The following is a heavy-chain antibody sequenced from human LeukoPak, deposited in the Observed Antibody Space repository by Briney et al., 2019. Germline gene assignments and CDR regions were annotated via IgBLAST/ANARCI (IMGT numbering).Heavy chain of an antibody. Sequence: GGSLRLSCTASGFTFGDYAMSWVRQAPGKGPEWVGRIKSKTNGGTTDYAAPVKGRFTVSRDDSKNTLYLEMNSLETEDTAVYYCAKSFCLSTSCYLFDPWGQGTLVTVSS. CDR3: AKSFCLSTSCYLFDP. D-gene: IGHD2-2*01. CDR2: IKSKTNGGTT. V-gene: IGHV3-15*01. J-gene: IGHJ5*02. CDR1: GFTFGDYA.